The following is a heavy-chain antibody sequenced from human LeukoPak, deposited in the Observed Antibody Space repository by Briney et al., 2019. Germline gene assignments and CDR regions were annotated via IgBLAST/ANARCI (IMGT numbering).Heavy chain of an antibody. D-gene: IGHD3-10*01. V-gene: IGHV1-18*01. J-gene: IGHJ4*02. CDR3: ARELLWFGEPSCFDY. Sequence: GASVKGSCKASGYTFTSYGISWVRQAPGQGLEWMGWISAYNGNTNYAQKLQGRVTMTTDTSTSTAYMELRSLRSDDTAVYYCARELLWFGEPSCFDYWGQGTLVTVSS. CDR2: ISAYNGNT. CDR1: GYTFTSYG.